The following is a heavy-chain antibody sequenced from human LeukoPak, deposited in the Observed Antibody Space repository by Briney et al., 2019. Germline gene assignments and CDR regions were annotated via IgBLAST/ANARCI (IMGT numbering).Heavy chain of an antibody. J-gene: IGHJ3*02. Sequence: GGSLRLSCAASGFTFSSYGMHWVRQAPGKGLEWVAVISYDGSNKYYADSVKGRFTISRDNSKNTLYLQMNSLRAEDTAVYYCAKDQDVRIAVDDAFDIWGQGTMVTVSS. CDR3: AKDQDVRIAVDDAFDI. CDR1: GFTFSSYG. CDR2: ISYDGSNK. V-gene: IGHV3-30*18. D-gene: IGHD6-19*01.